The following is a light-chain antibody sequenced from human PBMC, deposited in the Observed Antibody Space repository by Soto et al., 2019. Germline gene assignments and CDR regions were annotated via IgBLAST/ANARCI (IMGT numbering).Light chain of an antibody. V-gene: IGKV3-15*01. CDR3: QHYGSSGT. CDR1: QSVSSN. Sequence: EIVMTQSPATLSVSPGERATLSCRASQSVSSNLAWYQQKPGQAPTLLIYGASARATGIPARFSGSGSGTEFTLTISSLQSEDFAVYYCQHYGSSGTFGQGTKVDIK. J-gene: IGKJ1*01. CDR2: GAS.